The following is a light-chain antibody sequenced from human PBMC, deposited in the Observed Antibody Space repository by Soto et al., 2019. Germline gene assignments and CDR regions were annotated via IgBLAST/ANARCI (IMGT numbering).Light chain of an antibody. V-gene: IGKV3-20*01. CDR1: QSVSSAL. CDR2: RAS. Sequence: EIVLTQSPYTLSLSPGERATLSCRASQSVSSALLAWYQQKPGQAPRLLIYRASTRATGIPDRFTGSGSGTDFTLTISRLEPEDFAVYYCQQYESSPRTFGGGTKVEIK. J-gene: IGKJ4*01. CDR3: QQYESSPRT.